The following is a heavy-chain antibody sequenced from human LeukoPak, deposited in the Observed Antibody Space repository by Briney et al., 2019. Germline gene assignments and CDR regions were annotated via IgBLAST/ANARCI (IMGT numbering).Heavy chain of an antibody. CDR2: IRSKANSYAT. CDR3: AKDLSKYLGYYDTSGCADNFDY. Sequence: PGGSLRLSCAASGFTFSGSAMHWVRRASGKGLEWVGRIRSKANSYATAYAASVKGRFTISRDNSKNTLYLQMNSLRAEDTAVYYCAKDLSKYLGYYDTSGCADNFDYWGQGTLVTVSS. D-gene: IGHD3-22*01. V-gene: IGHV3-73*01. J-gene: IGHJ4*02. CDR1: GFTFSGSA.